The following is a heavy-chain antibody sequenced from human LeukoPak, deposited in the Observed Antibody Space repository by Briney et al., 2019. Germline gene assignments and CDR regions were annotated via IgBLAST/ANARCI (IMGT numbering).Heavy chain of an antibody. J-gene: IGHJ6*02. CDR2: ISSSSSYT. CDR1: GFTFSSYS. D-gene: IGHD2-15*01. Sequence: GGSLRLSCVASGFTFSSYSMNWVRQAPGKGLEWVSSISSSSSYTYYADSVKGRFTISRDNAKNPLYLQMNSLRAEDTAVYYGARDEGCIGYCGGGSCYDYGRDVWGQGTTVTVSS. CDR3: ARDEGCIGYCGGGSCYDYGRDV. V-gene: IGHV3-21*01.